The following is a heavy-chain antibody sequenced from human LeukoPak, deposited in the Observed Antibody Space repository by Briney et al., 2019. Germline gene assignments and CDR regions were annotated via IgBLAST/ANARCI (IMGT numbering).Heavy chain of an antibody. Sequence: GSLRLSCAASKFTFSSYWMHWVRQAPGKGLVWVSGISTSGSSTNYVDSVKGRFTISRDNSKNTLYLQLNSLRAEDTAVYYCARKVRDCSSTSCYLFDYWGQGTLVTVSS. J-gene: IGHJ4*02. D-gene: IGHD2-2*01. CDR1: KFTFSSYW. CDR3: ARKVRDCSSTSCYLFDY. CDR2: ISTSGSST. V-gene: IGHV3-74*01.